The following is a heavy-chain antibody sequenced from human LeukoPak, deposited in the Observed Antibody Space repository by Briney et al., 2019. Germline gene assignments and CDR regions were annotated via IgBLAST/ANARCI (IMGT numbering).Heavy chain of an antibody. Sequence: ASVKVSCKASGYTFTSYGISSVRQAPGQGLDCMGWINPNSGGTNYAQKFQGRVTMTRDTSISTAYMELSRLRSDDMAVYYCARTIWFGELYFDYWGQGTLVTVSS. D-gene: IGHD3-10*01. CDR3: ARTIWFGELYFDY. CDR1: GYTFTSYG. J-gene: IGHJ4*02. V-gene: IGHV1-2*02. CDR2: INPNSGGT.